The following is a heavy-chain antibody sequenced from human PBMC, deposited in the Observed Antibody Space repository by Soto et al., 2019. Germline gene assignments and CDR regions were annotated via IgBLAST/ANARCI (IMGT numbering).Heavy chain of an antibody. CDR1: GGSISSYY. CDR2: IYYSGST. Sequence: SETLSLTCTVSGGSISSYYWSWIRQPPGKGLEWIGYIYYSGSTNYNPSLKSRVTISVDTSKNQFSLKLSSVTAADTAVYYCARSWWGLRGGDAFDIWGQGTMVTVSS. J-gene: IGHJ3*02. V-gene: IGHV4-59*01. D-gene: IGHD2-15*01. CDR3: ARSWWGLRGGDAFDI.